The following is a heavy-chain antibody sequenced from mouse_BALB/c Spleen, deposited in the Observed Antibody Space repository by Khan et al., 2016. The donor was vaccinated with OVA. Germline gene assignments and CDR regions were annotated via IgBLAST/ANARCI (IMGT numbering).Heavy chain of an antibody. CDR1: GYTFTSYW. CDR3: TRREKYGYDPSWFAY. Sequence: QVQLQQSGAELVRPGASVKLSCKASGYTFTSYWMNWVKQRPGHGLEWIGRIDPSDSETHYNQMFKDKATLTVDKSSRTAYMQISSLTSEDSAVFDCTRREKYGYDPSWFAYWGQGTLVTVSA. CDR2: IDPSDSET. V-gene: IGHV1-61*01. J-gene: IGHJ3*01. D-gene: IGHD2-2*01.